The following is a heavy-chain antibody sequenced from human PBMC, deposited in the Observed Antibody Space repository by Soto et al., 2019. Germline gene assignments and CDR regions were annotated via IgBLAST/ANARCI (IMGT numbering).Heavy chain of an antibody. CDR2: IYYSGNT. D-gene: IGHD5-18*01. V-gene: IGHV4-39*01. Sequence: SETLSLTCTVSGDSISSSHYYWGWIRQPPGKGLEWIGVIYYSGNTYYSPSLKSRVTMSVDTSNSQFSLKLSSVTAADTAVYYCARPTRGYSYAFDYWGRGALVTVSS. J-gene: IGHJ4*02. CDR1: GDSISSSHYY. CDR3: ARPTRGYSYAFDY.